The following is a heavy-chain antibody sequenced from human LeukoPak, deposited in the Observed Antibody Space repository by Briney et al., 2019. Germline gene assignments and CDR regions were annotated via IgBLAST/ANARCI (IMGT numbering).Heavy chain of an antibody. CDR1: GGSFSSYY. CDR2: IYYSGST. V-gene: IGHV4-59*01. J-gene: IGHJ6*02. D-gene: IGHD6-19*01. CDR3: ARARQWLAHYYYYGMDV. Sequence: SETLSLTCAVYGGSFSSYYWSWIRQPPGKGLEWIGYIYYSGSTNYNPSLKSRVTISVDTSKNQFSLKLSSVTAADTAVYYCARARQWLAHYYYYGMDVWGQGTTVTVSS.